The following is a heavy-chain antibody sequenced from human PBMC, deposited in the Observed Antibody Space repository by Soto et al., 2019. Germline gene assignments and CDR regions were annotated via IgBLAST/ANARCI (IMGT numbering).Heavy chain of an antibody. V-gene: IGHV3-48*03. Sequence: XGSLRLSCAAAGFTFSSYEMNWVRQAPGKGLEWVSYISSSGSTIYHADSVKGRFTISRDNAKNSLYLQMNSLRAEDTAVYYCARDLRGSYKVDVWGQGTTVTVSS. J-gene: IGHJ6*02. D-gene: IGHD1-26*01. CDR1: GFTFSSYE. CDR2: ISSSGSTI. CDR3: ARDLRGSYKVDV.